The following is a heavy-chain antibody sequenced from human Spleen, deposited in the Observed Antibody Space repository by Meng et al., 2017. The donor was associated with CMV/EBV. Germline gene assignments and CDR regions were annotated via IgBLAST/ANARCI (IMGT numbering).Heavy chain of an antibody. CDR2: IYYSGST. Sequence: QVQLQESGPGLVKPSQTLSLTCTVPGGSISSGDYYWSWIRQPPGKGLEWIGYIYYSGSTYYNPSLKSRVTISVDTSKNQFSLKLSSVTAADTAVYYCAREMTTVTTYNWFDPWGQGTLVTVSS. V-gene: IGHV4-30-4*08. D-gene: IGHD4-17*01. CDR3: AREMTTVTTYNWFDP. CDR1: GGSISSGDYY. J-gene: IGHJ5*02.